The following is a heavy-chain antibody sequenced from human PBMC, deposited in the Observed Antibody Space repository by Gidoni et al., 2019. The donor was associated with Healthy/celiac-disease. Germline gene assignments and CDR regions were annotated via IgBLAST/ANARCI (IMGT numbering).Heavy chain of an antibody. D-gene: IGHD2-2*01. J-gene: IGHJ4*02. CDR3: ARGPGLVVPAAMEDPLRYYFDY. V-gene: IGHV4-34*01. Sequence: QVQLQQWGAGLLKPSETLSLTCAVYGGSFSGYYWSWIRQPPGKGLEWIGEINHSGSTNYNPSLKSRVTISVDTSKNQFSLKLSSVTAADTAVYYCARGPGLVVPAAMEDPLRYYFDYWGQGTLVTVSS. CDR1: GGSFSGYY. CDR2: INHSGST.